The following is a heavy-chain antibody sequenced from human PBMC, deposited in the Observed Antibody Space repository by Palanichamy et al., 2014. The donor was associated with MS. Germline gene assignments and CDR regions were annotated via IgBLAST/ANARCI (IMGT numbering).Heavy chain of an antibody. J-gene: IGHJ4*02. D-gene: IGHD1-26*01. V-gene: IGHV4-61*01. CDR3: ARDRKHLWGATHYFDY. CDR2: IYYSGST. Sequence: QVQLQELGPGLVKPSETLSLTCTVSGGSVSSGSYYWSWIRQPPGKGLEWIGYIYYSGSTNYNPSLKSRVTISVDTSKNQFSLKLSSVTAADTAVYYCARDRKHLWGATHYFDYWGQGTLVTVSS. CDR1: GGSVSSGSYY.